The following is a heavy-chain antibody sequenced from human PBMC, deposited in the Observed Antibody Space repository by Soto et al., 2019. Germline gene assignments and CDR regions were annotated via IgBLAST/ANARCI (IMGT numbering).Heavy chain of an antibody. CDR1: GGSISSSSYY. D-gene: IGHD5-18*01. Sequence: SETLSLTCTVSGGSISSSSYYWGWIRQPPGKGLEWIGSIYYSGSTYYNPSLKSRVTISVDTSKNQFSLKLSSVTAADTALYYCASPSYDTAMPNLFDYWGQGTLVTVSS. J-gene: IGHJ4*02. CDR3: ASPSYDTAMPNLFDY. V-gene: IGHV4-39*01. CDR2: IYYSGST.